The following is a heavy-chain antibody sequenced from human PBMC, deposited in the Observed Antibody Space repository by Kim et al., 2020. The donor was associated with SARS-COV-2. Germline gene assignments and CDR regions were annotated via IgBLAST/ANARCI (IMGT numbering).Heavy chain of an antibody. D-gene: IGHD3-22*01. CDR2: ISGNDGST. J-gene: IGHJ1*01. CDR3: AKHFGSSGSEFQH. Sequence: GGSLRLSCAASGFTFSAYAMSWVRQAPGKGLEWVSHISGNDGSTNYADSVKGRFIISRDNSRNTLHLQMNSLRAEDTAVYYCAKHFGSSGSEFQHGGQGTLVTVSS. V-gene: IGHV3-23*01. CDR1: GFTFSAYA.